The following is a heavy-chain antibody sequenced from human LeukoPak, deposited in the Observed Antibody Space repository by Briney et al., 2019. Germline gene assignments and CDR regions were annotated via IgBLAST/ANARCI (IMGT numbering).Heavy chain of an antibody. V-gene: IGHV3-7*04. CDR3: ARDDNWGSDY. CDR2: IKRDGSEK. CDR1: GFTFSRYW. Sequence: GGSLRLSCAASGFTFSRYWMSWVRQAPGKGLEWVANIKRDGSEKYYVDSVKGRFTISRDNAKNSLYLQMNSLRAEDTAVYYCARDDNWGSDYWGQGTLVTVS. D-gene: IGHD7-27*01. J-gene: IGHJ4*02.